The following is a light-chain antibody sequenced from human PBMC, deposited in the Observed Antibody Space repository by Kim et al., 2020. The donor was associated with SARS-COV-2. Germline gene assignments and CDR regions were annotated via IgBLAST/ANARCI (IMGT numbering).Light chain of an antibody. Sequence: VSPAQTASITCSGDKVEDKSACWFQQQPGQSPVLVIYQDSKRPSGFPERFSGSNSGNTATLTISGTQAMDEADYYCQAWDSSTDVVFGGGTQLTVL. CDR1: KVEDKS. V-gene: IGLV3-1*01. CDR3: QAWDSSTDVV. J-gene: IGLJ2*01. CDR2: QDS.